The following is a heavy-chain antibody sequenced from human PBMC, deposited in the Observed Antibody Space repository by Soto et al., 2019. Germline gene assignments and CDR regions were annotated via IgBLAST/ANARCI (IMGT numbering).Heavy chain of an antibody. Sequence: GGSLRLSCAASGFTFSSYAMSWVRQAPGKGLEWVSAISGSGGSTYYADSLKGRFTISRDNSKNTLYLQMNSLRAEDTAVYYCAQSAVAVAGTFLDYWGQGTLVTVSS. CDR1: GFTFSSYA. CDR3: AQSAVAVAGTFLDY. J-gene: IGHJ4*02. D-gene: IGHD6-19*01. V-gene: IGHV3-23*01. CDR2: ISGSGGST.